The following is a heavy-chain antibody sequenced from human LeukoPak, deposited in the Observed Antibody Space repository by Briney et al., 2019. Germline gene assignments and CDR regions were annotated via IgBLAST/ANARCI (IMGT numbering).Heavy chain of an antibody. CDR3: AKWARYCTNGVCYYFDH. V-gene: IGHV3-23*01. D-gene: IGHD2-8*01. J-gene: IGHJ4*02. CDR1: GFTFSSYS. CDR2: ISGGGVST. Sequence: GGSLRLSCAASGFTFSSYSMNWVRQAPGKGLEWVSVISGGGVSTYYADSVKGRFTISRDNSKNTLYLQMNSLRAEDTAVYYCAKWARYCTNGVCYYFDHWGQGTLVTVSS.